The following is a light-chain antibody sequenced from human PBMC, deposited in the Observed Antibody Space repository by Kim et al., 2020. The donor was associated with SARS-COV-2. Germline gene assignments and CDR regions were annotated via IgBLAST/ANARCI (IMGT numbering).Light chain of an antibody. CDR3: QQYGSSPPYT. CDR1: QSVSSSY. CDR2: GAS. V-gene: IGKV3-20*01. J-gene: IGKJ2*01. Sequence: PGERATLSCRASQSVSSSYLAWDQQKPGQAPRLLIYGASSRATGIPDRFSGSGSGTDFTLTISRLEPEDFAVYYCQQYGSSPPYTFGQGTKLEI.